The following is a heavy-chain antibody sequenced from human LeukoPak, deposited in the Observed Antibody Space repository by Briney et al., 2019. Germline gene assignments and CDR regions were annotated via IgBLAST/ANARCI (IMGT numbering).Heavy chain of an antibody. V-gene: IGHV4-59*12. CDR2: IYYSGST. CDR1: GGSISSYY. Sequence: NPSETLSLTCTVSGGSISSYYWSWIRQPPGKGLEWIGYIYYSGSTNYNPSLKSRVTISVDRSKNQFSLKLSSVTAADTAVYYCARVREAYTNPFFDYWGQGTLVTVSS. D-gene: IGHD4-11*01. CDR3: ARVREAYTNPFFDY. J-gene: IGHJ4*02.